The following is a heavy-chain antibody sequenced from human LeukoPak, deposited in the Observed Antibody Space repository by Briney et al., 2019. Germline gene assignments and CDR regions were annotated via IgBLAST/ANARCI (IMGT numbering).Heavy chain of an antibody. Sequence: QPGRSLRLSCAASGFTFDDYAMHWVRQAPGKGLEWVSGISWNSGSIGYADSVKGRFTISRDNAKNSLYLQMNSLRAEDTAVYYCARKDYWGQGTLVTVSS. CDR1: GFTFDDYA. J-gene: IGHJ4*02. V-gene: IGHV3-9*01. CDR3: ARKDY. CDR2: ISWNSGSI.